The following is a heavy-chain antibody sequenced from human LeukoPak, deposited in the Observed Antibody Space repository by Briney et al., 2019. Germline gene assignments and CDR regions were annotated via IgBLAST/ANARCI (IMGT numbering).Heavy chain of an antibody. V-gene: IGHV3-48*03. Sequence: GGSLRLSCAASGFTFSSYEMNWVRQAPGKGLEWISYITSSGNSIYYADSLKGRFTISRDNAKNSLYLQMNSLRAEDTAGYYCARVRIVAAGGAFDIWGQGTMVTVSS. CDR2: ITSSGNSI. CDR3: ARVRIVAAGGAFDI. CDR1: GFTFSSYE. J-gene: IGHJ3*02. D-gene: IGHD6-13*01.